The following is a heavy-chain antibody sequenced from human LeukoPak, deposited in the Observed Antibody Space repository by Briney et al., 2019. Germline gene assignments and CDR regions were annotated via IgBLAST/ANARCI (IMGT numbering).Heavy chain of an antibody. Sequence: PGGSLRLSCAASGFTFSIYAMNWVRQAPEKGLEWVSGISGSGGSTYYADSVKGRISISRDNSKNTLYLQLNSLRAEDTGLYYCAKRDGINHYHWFDPWGQGTLVTVSS. D-gene: IGHD2-15*01. CDR2: ISGSGGST. V-gene: IGHV3-23*01. J-gene: IGHJ5*02. CDR1: GFTFSIYA. CDR3: AKRDGINHYHWFDP.